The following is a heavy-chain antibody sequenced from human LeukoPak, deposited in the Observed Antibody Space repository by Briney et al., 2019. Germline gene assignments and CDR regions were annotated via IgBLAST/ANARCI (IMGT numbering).Heavy chain of an antibody. CDR1: GFTFNNYW. V-gene: IGHV3-7*01. Sequence: GGSLRLSCTASGFTFNNYWMSWVRQASGKGLEWVANIKQDGSEKYYVDSVRGRFTISRDNAKNSLFLQMNTLRAEDTAVYYCARVRYYEDVWGQETTVTVSS. J-gene: IGHJ6*02. CDR2: IKQDGSEK. D-gene: IGHD2/OR15-2a*01. CDR3: ARVRYYEDV.